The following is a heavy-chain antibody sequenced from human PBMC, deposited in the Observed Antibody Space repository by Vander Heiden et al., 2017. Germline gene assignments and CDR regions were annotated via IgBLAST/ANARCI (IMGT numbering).Heavy chain of an antibody. D-gene: IGHD1-26*01. CDR3: AIGPGSWYGDY. CDR1: GFTLSSYS. Sequence: EVQLVESGGGLVKPGGSLRLSCAASGFTLSSYSMNWVRQAPGKGLEWVSSISSSSSYIYDSDSVKGRFTISRDNAKNSLYMQMNRMRAEDTAVYYAAIGPGSWYGDYWCQGTLVTLYS. J-gene: IGHJ4*02. V-gene: IGHV3-21*01. CDR2: ISSSSSYI.